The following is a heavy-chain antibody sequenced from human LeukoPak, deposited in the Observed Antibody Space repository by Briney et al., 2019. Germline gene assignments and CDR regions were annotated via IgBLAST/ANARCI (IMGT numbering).Heavy chain of an antibody. CDR2: IYHSGST. V-gene: IGHV4-38-2*02. CDR3: ARVLTRGITGLGGRGIRFDP. J-gene: IGHJ5*02. Sequence: SETLSLTCSVSHYSITSGYYWGWIRQPPGKGLEWIGNIYHSGSTFYNPSLKSRVTISVDTSKNQFSLKLSSVTAADTAVYYCARVLTRGITGLGGRGIRFDPWGQGTLVTVSS. CDR1: HYSITSGYY. D-gene: IGHD1-20*01.